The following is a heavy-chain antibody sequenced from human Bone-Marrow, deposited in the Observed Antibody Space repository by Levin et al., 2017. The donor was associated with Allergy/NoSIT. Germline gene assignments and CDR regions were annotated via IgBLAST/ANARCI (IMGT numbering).Heavy chain of an antibody. Sequence: GASVKVSCKASGGTFSTDTVSWLRQAPGQGLEWMGGIIPIFNTAKYAQTFQGRVTITADKSTNTAYMELSDLRPDDTALYYCARDRSNYDAFYFWGQGTPVTVSS. D-gene: IGHD4-11*01. J-gene: IGHJ3*01. V-gene: IGHV1-69*06. CDR1: GGTFSTDT. CDR2: IIPIFNTA. CDR3: ARDRSNYDAFYF.